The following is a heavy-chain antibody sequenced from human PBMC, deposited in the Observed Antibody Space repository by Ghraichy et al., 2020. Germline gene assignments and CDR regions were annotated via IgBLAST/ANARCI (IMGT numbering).Heavy chain of an antibody. V-gene: IGHV1-8*01. J-gene: IGHJ6*02. CDR2: MNPNSGNT. D-gene: IGHD5-18*01. Sequence: ASVKVSCKASGYTFTSYDINWVRQATGQGLEWMGWMNPNSGNTGYAQKFQGRVIMTRNTSISTAYMELSSLRSEDTAVYYCARDTAMGPNYYYYGMDVWGQGTTVTVSS. CDR3: ARDTAMGPNYYYYGMDV. CDR1: GYTFTSYD.